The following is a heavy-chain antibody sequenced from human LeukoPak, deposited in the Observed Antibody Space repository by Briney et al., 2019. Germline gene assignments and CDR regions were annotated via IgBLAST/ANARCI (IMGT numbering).Heavy chain of an antibody. CDR2: INSDGSST. CDR3: AGHYGSGRYHYYYMDV. CDR1: RLIFSSYL. Sequence: GGSLRLSCAASRLIFSSYLMHWVRQAPGKGLVWVSRINSDGSSTIYADSVKGRFTISRDYAKNTVYLQMNSLRVDDTAVYYCAGHYGSGRYHYYYMDVWGRGTTVTVSS. J-gene: IGHJ6*03. D-gene: IGHD3-10*01. V-gene: IGHV3-74*01.